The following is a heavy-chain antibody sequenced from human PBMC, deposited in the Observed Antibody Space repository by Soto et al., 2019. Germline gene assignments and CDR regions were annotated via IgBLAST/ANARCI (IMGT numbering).Heavy chain of an antibody. D-gene: IGHD3-22*01. J-gene: IGHJ6*02. CDR2: INPSGGST. CDR1: GYTFTSYY. V-gene: IGHV1-46*01. Sequence: ASVKVSCKASGYTFTSYYMRWVRQAPGQGLEWMGIINPSGGSTSYAQKFQGRVTMTRDTSTSTVYMELSSLRSEDTAVYYCSSQTYYYDSSGYPYGMDVWGQGTTVTVSS. CDR3: SSQTYYYDSSGYPYGMDV.